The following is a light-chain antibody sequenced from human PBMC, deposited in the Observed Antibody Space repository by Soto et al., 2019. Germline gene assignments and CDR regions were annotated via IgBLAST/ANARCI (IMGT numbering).Light chain of an antibody. CDR3: QSYDISLSGFV. CDR1: SSNIGSGFP. J-gene: IGLJ1*01. CDR2: VNN. V-gene: IGLV1-40*01. Sequence: QSVLTQPPSVSGAPGQRVTISCTGSSSNIGSGFPVHWYQQLPGTAPKLLIYVNNNRPAGVPDRFSGSKSGTSASLAITGLQPEDEADYYCQSYDISLSGFVFGTGTKVTVL.